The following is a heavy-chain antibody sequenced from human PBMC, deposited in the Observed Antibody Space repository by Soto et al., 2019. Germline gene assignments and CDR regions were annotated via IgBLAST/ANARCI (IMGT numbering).Heavy chain of an antibody. CDR3: ARERQHVLLWFGELFP. V-gene: IGHV4-34*01. Sequence: QVQLQQWGAGLLKPSETLSLTCAVYGGSFSGYYWSWIRQPPGKGLEWIGEINHSGSTNYNPSLKSRVTISVETSKNQFSLKLSSVTAADTAVYYCARERQHVLLWFGELFPWGQGTLVTVSS. D-gene: IGHD3-10*01. J-gene: IGHJ5*02. CDR2: INHSGST. CDR1: GGSFSGYY.